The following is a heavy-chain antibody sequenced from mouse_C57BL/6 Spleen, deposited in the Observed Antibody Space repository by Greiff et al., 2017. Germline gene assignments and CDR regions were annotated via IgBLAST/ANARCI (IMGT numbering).Heavy chain of an antibody. CDR3: ARRGNWD. CDR2: IYPRSGNT. CDR1: GYTFTSYG. V-gene: IGHV1-81*01. J-gene: IGHJ2*01. Sequence: VKVVESGAELARPGASVKLSCKASGYTFTSYGISWVKQRTGQGLEWIGEIYPRSGNTYYNEKFKGKATLTADKSSSTAYMELRSLTSEDSAVYFCARRGNWDWGQGTTLTVSS. D-gene: IGHD4-1*01.